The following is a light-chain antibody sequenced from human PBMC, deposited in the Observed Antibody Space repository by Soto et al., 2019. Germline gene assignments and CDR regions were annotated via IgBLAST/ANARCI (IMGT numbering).Light chain of an antibody. J-gene: IGLJ1*01. CDR3: SSYIGRSTLV. Sequence: QSVLTQPASVSGSAVQSITISCTGTISDVGGYNYVSWYQQHPGKSPNPMLYEVTKRPAGVSNRFSGSKSGNSASLTISGLQAEDEADYYCSSYIGRSTLVFGTGTQVTLL. CDR2: EVT. V-gene: IGLV2-14*01. CDR1: ISDVGGYNY.